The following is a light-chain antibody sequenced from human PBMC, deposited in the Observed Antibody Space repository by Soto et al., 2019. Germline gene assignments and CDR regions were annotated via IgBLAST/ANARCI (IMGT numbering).Light chain of an antibody. J-gene: IGKJ1*01. CDR1: QRVSSTY. V-gene: IGKV3-20*01. CDR2: GAS. CDR3: QQYGSSRWT. Sequence: EIVLTQSPDTLSLFPGERATLSCRASQRVSSTYLAWYQQKLGQAPRLLIFGASSRATGIPDRFSGSGSGTDFTLTISRLEPQDFAVYYCQQYGSSRWTFGQRTKWIS.